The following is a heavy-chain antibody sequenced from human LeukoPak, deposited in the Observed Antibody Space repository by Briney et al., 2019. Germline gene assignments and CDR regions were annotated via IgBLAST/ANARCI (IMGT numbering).Heavy chain of an antibody. J-gene: IGHJ3*02. V-gene: IGHV4-34*01. CDR3: ARGRITVMLRDAFDI. CDR2: INHSGST. D-gene: IGHD3-16*01. Sequence: SETLSLTCAVYGGSFSGYYWSWIRQPPGKGLEWIGEINHSGSTNYNPSLKSRVTMSVDTSKNQLSLKLSSVTAADTAVYYCARGRITVMLRDAFDIWGQGTMVTVSS. CDR1: GGSFSGYY.